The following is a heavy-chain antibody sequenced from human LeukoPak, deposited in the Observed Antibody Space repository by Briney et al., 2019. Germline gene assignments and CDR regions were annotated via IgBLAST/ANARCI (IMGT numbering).Heavy chain of an antibody. J-gene: IGHJ4*02. CDR2: INPNSGGT. Sequence: ASVKVSCKASGYTFTGYYMHWVREPPGQGLEWMGWINPNSGGTNYAQKFQGRVTMTRDTSISTAYMELSRLGSDDTAVYYCARDRVGRFFVVVWGQGTLVTVSS. V-gene: IGHV1-2*02. CDR1: GYTFTGYY. CDR3: ARDRVGRFFVVV. D-gene: IGHD3-3*01.